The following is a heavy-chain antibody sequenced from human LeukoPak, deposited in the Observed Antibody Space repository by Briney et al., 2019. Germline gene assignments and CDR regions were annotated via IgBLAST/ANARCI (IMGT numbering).Heavy chain of an antibody. CDR3: AREGAYRTYGDYSPFDF. CDR1: GDSVSSTNYY. D-gene: IGHD4-17*01. CDR2: THYSGNT. J-gene: IGHJ5*01. Sequence: SGTLSLTCVVSGDSVSSTNYYWGWIRQPPGKGLEWIGTTHYSGNTYYNPSLKSRVTISLDTSKNQFSLRLNSVTAADTAVYYCAREGAYRTYGDYSPFDFWGQGTLVTVSS. V-gene: IGHV4-39*07.